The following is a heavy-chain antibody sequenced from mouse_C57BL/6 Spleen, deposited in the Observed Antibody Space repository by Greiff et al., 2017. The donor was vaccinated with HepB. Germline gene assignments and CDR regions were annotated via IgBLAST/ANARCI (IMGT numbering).Heavy chain of an antibody. CDR2: IYPGSGNT. CDR1: GYTFTDYY. Sequence: VQLQQSGAELVRPGASVKLSCKASGYTFTDYYINWVKQRPGQGLEWIARIYPGSGNTYYNEKFKGKATLTAEKSSSTAYMQLSSLTSEDSAVYFCAIGDPWFAYWGQGTLVTVSA. J-gene: IGHJ3*01. V-gene: IGHV1-76*01. CDR3: AIGDPWFAY.